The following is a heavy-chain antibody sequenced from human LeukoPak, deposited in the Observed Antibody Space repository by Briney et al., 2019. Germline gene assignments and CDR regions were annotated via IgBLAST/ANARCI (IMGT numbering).Heavy chain of an antibody. CDR2: IYYSGST. CDR3: AREGYSYGYGAFDI. V-gene: IGHV4-59*01. J-gene: IGHJ3*02. CDR1: GGSISSYY. D-gene: IGHD5-18*01. Sequence: PSETLSLTCTVSGGSISSYYWSWIRQPPGKGLEWIGYIYYSGSTNYNPSLKSRVTISVDTSKNQFSLKLSSVTAADTAVYYCAREGYSYGYGAFDIWGQGTMVTVSS.